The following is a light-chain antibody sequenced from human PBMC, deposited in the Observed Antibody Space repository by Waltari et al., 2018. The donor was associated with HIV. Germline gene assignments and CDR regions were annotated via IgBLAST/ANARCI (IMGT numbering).Light chain of an antibody. CDR1: NIGSRS. CDR3: QVWDTSSDHVDYV. V-gene: IGLV3-21*02. Sequence: SFVLTQPPSVSVAPGQTATISCGESNIGSRSVHWYQLKPGQAPVLVVYDDSDRPSGIPEQFSGSNSGNTATLTISRVEAGDEADYVCQVWDTSSDHVDYVFGTGTKVTVL. J-gene: IGLJ1*01. CDR2: DDS.